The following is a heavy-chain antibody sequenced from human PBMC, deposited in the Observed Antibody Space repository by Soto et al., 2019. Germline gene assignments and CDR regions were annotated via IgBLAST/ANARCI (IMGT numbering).Heavy chain of an antibody. D-gene: IGHD3-10*01. CDR1: GGSISSYY. CDR2: IYYSGST. CDR3: ARERITMVRGVIIGNGDAFDI. J-gene: IGHJ3*02. V-gene: IGHV4-59*01. Sequence: SETLSLTCTVSGGSISSYYWSWIRQPPGKGLEWIGYIYYSGSTNYNPSLKSRVTISVDTSKNQFSLKLSSVTAADTAVYYCARERITMVRGVIIGNGDAFDIWGQGTMVTVSS.